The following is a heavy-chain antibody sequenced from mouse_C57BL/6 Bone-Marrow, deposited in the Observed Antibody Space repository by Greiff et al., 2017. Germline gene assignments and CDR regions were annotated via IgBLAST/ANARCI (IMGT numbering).Heavy chain of an antibody. D-gene: IGHD2-1*01. Sequence: QVQLQQSGAELARPGASVKLSCKASGYTFTSYGISWVKQRTGQGLEWIGEIYPRSGNTYYNEKFKGKATLTADKSSSTAYMELRSLTAEDSAVYFCARWGKGWYFDVWGTGTTVTVSS. CDR1: GYTFTSYG. CDR2: IYPRSGNT. CDR3: ARWGKGWYFDV. V-gene: IGHV1-81*01. J-gene: IGHJ1*03.